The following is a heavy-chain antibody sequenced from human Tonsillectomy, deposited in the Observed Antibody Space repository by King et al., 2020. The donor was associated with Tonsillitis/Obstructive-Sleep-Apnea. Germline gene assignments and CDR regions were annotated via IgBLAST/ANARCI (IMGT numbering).Heavy chain of an antibody. CDR2: IYWDDVK. V-gene: IGHV2-5*02. CDR1: GFSLSTSGVG. D-gene: IGHD1-26*01. CDR3: AHSPMGYFYYYMDV. J-gene: IGHJ6*03. Sequence: TLKESGPALVKPTQTLTLTCTFSGFSLSTSGVGVGWIRQPPGKALEWLALIYWDDVKRYSPSLESRLTITKDTSKSQVVLTMTNVDPVDTATYYCAHSPMGYFYYYMDVWGKGTTVTVSS.